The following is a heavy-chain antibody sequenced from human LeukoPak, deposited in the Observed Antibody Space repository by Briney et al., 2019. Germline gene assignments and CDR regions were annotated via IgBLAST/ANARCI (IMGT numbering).Heavy chain of an antibody. CDR2: ISGSGGST. D-gene: IGHD2-15*01. Sequence: GGSLRLSCAASGLTFSSYAMSWVRRAPGKGLEWVSAISGSGGSTYYAGSVKGRFTISRDNSKNTLYLQMNSLRAEDTAVYYCAGSYYLLRFDYWGQRTLVTVSS. V-gene: IGHV3-23*01. CDR3: AGSYYLLRFDY. J-gene: IGHJ4*02. CDR1: GLTFSSYA.